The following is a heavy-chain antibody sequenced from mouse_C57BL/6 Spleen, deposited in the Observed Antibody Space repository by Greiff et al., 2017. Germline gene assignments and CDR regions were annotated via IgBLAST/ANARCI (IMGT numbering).Heavy chain of an antibody. V-gene: IGHV1-64*01. CDR3: ARAEGYYGSSYFDY. CDR2: IHPNSGST. CDR1: GYTFTSYW. D-gene: IGHD1-1*01. Sequence: QVQLQQPGAELVKPGASVKLSCKASGYTFTSYWMHWVKQRPGQGLEWIGMIHPNSGSTNYNEKFESKATLTVDKSSSTAYMQLSSLTSEDSAVYYCARAEGYYGSSYFDYWGQGTTLTVSS. J-gene: IGHJ2*01.